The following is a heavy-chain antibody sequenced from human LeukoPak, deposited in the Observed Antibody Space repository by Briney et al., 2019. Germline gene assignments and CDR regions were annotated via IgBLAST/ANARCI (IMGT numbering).Heavy chain of an antibody. Sequence: GGSLRLSCAASGFTFSSYGLNWVRQAPGKGLEWVSYISGSGNTMYYADSVKGRFTISRDNAKNSLYLQMNSLRAEDTAVYYCARVASWEFDYWGQGTLVTVSS. D-gene: IGHD1-26*01. CDR2: ISGSGNTM. CDR1: GFTFSSYG. V-gene: IGHV3-48*03. CDR3: ARVASWEFDY. J-gene: IGHJ4*02.